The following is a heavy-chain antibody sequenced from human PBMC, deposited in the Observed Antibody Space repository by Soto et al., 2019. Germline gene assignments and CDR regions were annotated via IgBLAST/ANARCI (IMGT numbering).Heavy chain of an antibody. J-gene: IGHJ4*02. V-gene: IGHV3-74*03. Sequence: AGSLRLSCAASGFTCWDYGMHWVRQPPGNGPEWVSRMTGDGRTTQYADSVQGRFTASRENAKSTLYLQMNSLRAEDTAVYYCATAEVNYWGPGTLVTVSS. CDR3: ATAEVNY. CDR1: GFTCWDYG. CDR2: MTGDGRTT.